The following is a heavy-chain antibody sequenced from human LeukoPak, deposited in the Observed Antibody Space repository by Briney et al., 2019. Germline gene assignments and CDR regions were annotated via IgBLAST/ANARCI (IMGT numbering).Heavy chain of an antibody. J-gene: IGHJ5*02. CDR2: IIPIFGRA. CDR1: GGTFSSEA. V-gene: IGHV1-69*13. D-gene: IGHD1-1*01. CDR3: ARGETILNWFDP. Sequence: SVKVSCKTSGGTFSSEAFIWVRQAPGQGLEWMGGIIPIFGRADYAQKFQDIVTITADESTSTVYMELSSLRSEDTAVYYCARGETILNWFDPWGQGTLVTVSS.